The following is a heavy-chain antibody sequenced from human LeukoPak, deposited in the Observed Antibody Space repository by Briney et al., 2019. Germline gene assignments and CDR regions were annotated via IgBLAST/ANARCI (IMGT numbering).Heavy chain of an antibody. CDR1: GFTFRSYN. CDR3: AIGPESYSEY. CDR2: TSGDNRVT. V-gene: IGHV3-48*01. Sequence: PGGSLRLSCAASGFTFRSYNMDWVRQAPGRGLEWVSFTSGDNRVTYYADSVKGRFTISRDNSKNTLYLQMNSLRAEDTAVYYCAIGPESYSEYWGQGTLVTVSS. J-gene: IGHJ4*02.